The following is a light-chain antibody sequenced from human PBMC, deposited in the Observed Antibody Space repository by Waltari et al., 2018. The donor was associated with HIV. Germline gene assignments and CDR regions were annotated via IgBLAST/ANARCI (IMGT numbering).Light chain of an antibody. J-gene: IGKJ5*01. V-gene: IGKV1-33*01. CDR1: QDISNN. CDR2: DAS. Sequence: DIQMTQSPSSLSASVGDRVTLTCQANQDISNNLNWYQQKPGKAPNLLIFDASNLQTGVQSRFSVSGSGTDFTLTISSLQPEDVATYFCQHYKNLPITFGQGTRLEIK. CDR3: QHYKNLPIT.